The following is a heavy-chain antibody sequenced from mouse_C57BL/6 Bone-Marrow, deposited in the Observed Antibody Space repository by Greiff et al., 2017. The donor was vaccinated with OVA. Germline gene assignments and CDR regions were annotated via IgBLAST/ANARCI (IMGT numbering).Heavy chain of an antibody. Sequence: QVQLKESGAELARPGASVKLSCKASGYTFTSYGISWVKQRTGQGLEWIGEIYPRSGNTYYNEKFKGKATLTADKSSSKAYMELRSLTSEDSAVYFCARGGLAYWGQGTTLTVSS. CDR1: GYTFTSYG. V-gene: IGHV1-81*01. CDR2: IYPRSGNT. D-gene: IGHD3-3*01. CDR3: ARGGLAY. J-gene: IGHJ2*01.